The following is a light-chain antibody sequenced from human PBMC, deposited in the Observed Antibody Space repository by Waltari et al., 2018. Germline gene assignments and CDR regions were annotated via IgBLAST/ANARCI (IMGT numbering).Light chain of an antibody. CDR2: KDS. Sequence: SYVLTQPPSVSVSPGQTATITCSGNVLAKKYVRWFQQKPGQAPVVVIYKDSERPSGIPERFSGSSSGTTVTLTISGAQFEDEADYYCYSAADNNRLFGGGTKLTVL. CDR1: VLAKKY. CDR3: YSAADNNRL. V-gene: IGLV3-27*01. J-gene: IGLJ2*01.